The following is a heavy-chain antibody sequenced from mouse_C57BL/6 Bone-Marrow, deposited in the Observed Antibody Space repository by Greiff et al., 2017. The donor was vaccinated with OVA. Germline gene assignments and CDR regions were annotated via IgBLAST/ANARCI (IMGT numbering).Heavy chain of an antibody. D-gene: IGHD6-1*01. CDR2: INYDGSST. CDR1: GFTFSDSY. Sequence: EVMLVESEGGLVQPGSSMKLSCTASGFTFSDSYMAWVRQVPEKGLEWVANINYDGSSTYYLDSLKSRFIISRDNAKNILYLQMSSLKSEDTATYYCARDDSLFAYWGQGTLVTVSA. CDR3: ARDDSLFAY. V-gene: IGHV5-16*01. J-gene: IGHJ3*01.